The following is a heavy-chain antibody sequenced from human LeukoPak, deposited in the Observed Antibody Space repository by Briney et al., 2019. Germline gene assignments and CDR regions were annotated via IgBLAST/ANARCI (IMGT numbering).Heavy chain of an antibody. D-gene: IGHD3-10*01. CDR1: GYTFTGYY. Sequence: ASVKVSCKPSGYTFTGYYMHWVRQAPGQGLEWMGWINPNSGGTNYAQKFQGRVTMTRDTSISTAYMELSRLRSDDTAVYYCARSRTGSGFLFDYWGQGTLVTVSS. V-gene: IGHV1-2*02. CDR3: ARSRTGSGFLFDY. J-gene: IGHJ4*02. CDR2: INPNSGGT.